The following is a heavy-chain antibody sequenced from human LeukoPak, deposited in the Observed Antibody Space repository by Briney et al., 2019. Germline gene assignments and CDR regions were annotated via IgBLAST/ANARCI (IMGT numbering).Heavy chain of an antibody. J-gene: IGHJ4*02. CDR2: INVGNGNT. CDR3: ARDDQSIAVAGHFDY. V-gene: IGHV1-3*01. D-gene: IGHD6-19*01. Sequence: GASVKVSCKASGFTFTNYAVHWVRQAPGQRLEWMGWINVGNGNTEYSQKFQGRVSITRDTSAKTAYMELSSLRSDDTAVYYCARDDQSIAVAGHFDYWGQGTLVTVSS. CDR1: GFTFTNYA.